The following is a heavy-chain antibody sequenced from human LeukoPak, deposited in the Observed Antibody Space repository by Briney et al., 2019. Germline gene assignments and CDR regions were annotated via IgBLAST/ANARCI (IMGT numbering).Heavy chain of an antibody. V-gene: IGHV1-18*01. CDR2: ISPYSGNT. Sequence: ASVKVSCKASGDTFTIYGISWVRQAPGQGLEWMGWISPYSGNTNYPQKLRGRVTMTTDTSTSTVYMELRSLRSDDTAVYYCAREGDGTTSSLYFDYWGQGTLVTVSS. CDR1: GDTFTIYG. J-gene: IGHJ4*02. D-gene: IGHD1-7*01. CDR3: AREGDGTTSSLYFDY.